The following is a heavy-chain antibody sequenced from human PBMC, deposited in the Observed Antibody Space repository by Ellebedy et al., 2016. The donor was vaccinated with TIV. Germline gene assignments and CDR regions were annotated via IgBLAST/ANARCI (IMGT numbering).Heavy chain of an antibody. J-gene: IGHJ6*02. D-gene: IGHD6-19*01. Sequence: AASVKVSCKASGYTFTSYYIHWVRQAPGQGLEWMGIINPSGGITSLPQSLQDRVTMTRDTSTNTVNMELSSLKFEDTATYYCARAGGGNSGWYQEVWDYYYAMDVWGQGTTVTVSS. CDR3: ARAGGGNSGWYQEVWDYYYAMDV. CDR1: GYTFTSYY. CDR2: INPSGGIT. V-gene: IGHV1-46*04.